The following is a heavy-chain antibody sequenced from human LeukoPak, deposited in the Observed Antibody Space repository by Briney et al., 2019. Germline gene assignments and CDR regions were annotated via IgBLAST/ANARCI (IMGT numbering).Heavy chain of an antibody. CDR3: ARLRDGYNNLSPFDY. J-gene: IGHJ4*02. CDR2: IYPRESP. D-gene: IGHD5-24*01. Sequence: PSETLSLTCTVSGGSISSYSWSWMRQPAGKGLEWIGRIYPRESPNYNPSLKSRVIMSVDKSKNQFSLKLISVTAADTAVYYCARLRDGYNNLSPFDYWGQGTLVTVSS. V-gene: IGHV4-4*07. CDR1: GGSISSYS.